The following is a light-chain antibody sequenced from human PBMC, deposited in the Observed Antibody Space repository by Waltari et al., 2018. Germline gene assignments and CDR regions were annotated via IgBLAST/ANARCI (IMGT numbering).Light chain of an antibody. CDR3: QQYFTTPWT. CDR2: WAS. Sequence: DIVLTQSPDSLAVSLGERATINCKSSQSLFYSSGNKRDLSWYKQKPGQPPKLLIYWASTRESGVPDRFSGSGSGTDFTLTISSLQAEDVAVYYCQQYFTTPWTFGQGTKVEIK. CDR1: QSLFYSSGNKRD. J-gene: IGKJ1*01. V-gene: IGKV4-1*01.